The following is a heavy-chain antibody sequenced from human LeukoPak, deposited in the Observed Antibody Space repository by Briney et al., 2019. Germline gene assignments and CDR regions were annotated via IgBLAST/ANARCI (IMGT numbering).Heavy chain of an antibody. D-gene: IGHD2-21*01. Sequence: GASVKVSCKTSGYTFIGYYLHWVRQATGQGLEWMGWMNPNSGNTGYAQKFQGRVTITRNTSISTAYMELSSLRSEDTAVYYCARGVFSIYWGQGTLVTVSS. CDR1: GYTFIGYY. CDR3: ARGVFSIY. J-gene: IGHJ4*02. V-gene: IGHV1-8*03. CDR2: MNPNSGNT.